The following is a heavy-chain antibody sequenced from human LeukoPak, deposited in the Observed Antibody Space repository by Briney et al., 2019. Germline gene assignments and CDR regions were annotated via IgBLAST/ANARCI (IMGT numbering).Heavy chain of an antibody. Sequence: ASVKVSCKASGYTFTSYGISWVRQAPGQGLEWMGWISAYNGNTNYAQKLQGRVTMTTDTSTSTAYMELRSLRSDDTAVYYCARDQQTYYYDSSRRQKSMDVWGKGTTVTVSS. CDR3: ARDQQTYYYDSSRRQKSMDV. J-gene: IGHJ6*04. CDR2: ISAYNGNT. D-gene: IGHD3-22*01. CDR1: GYTFTSYG. V-gene: IGHV1-18*01.